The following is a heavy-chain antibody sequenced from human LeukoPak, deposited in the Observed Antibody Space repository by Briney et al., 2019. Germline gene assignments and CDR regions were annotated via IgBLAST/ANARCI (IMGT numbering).Heavy chain of an antibody. CDR1: GFTFSNYG. J-gene: IGHJ4*02. Sequence: GGSLRLSCAASGFTFSNYGLSWVRQAPGKGLEWVSGITGSGGSTYYADSVKGRFTISRDNSKNTLHLQMNSLGAEDTAVYYCAKLDYWGQGTLVTVSS. CDR2: ITGSGGST. CDR3: AKLDY. V-gene: IGHV3-23*01.